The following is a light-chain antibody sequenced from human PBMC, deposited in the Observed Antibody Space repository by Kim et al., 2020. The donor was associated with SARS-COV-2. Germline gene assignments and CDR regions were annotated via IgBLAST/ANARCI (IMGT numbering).Light chain of an antibody. CDR3: QQYGSPPST. J-gene: IGKJ5*01. CDR1: RIVTRNS. Sequence: SPGESPSLSCRPRRIVTRNSFAWYRQKPGHAPRLLIYLASTRATGIPDRFSGSGSGTEFTLTISRLEPEDFAVYYCQQYGSPPSTFGQGTRLEIK. V-gene: IGKV3-20*01. CDR2: LAS.